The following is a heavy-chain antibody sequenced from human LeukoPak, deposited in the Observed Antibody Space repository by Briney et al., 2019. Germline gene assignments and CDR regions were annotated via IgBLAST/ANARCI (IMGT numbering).Heavy chain of an antibody. D-gene: IGHD3-3*01. Sequence: ESGPTLVNPTQTLTLTCTFSGFSLSTSGVGVGWIRQPPGKALEWLALIYWNDDKRYSPSLKSRLTITKDTSKNQVVLTMTNMDPVDTATYYCAHQAYYDLWSGYYYYYYMDVWGKGTTVTVSS. J-gene: IGHJ6*03. CDR2: IYWNDDK. CDR1: GFSLSTSGVG. CDR3: AHQAYYDLWSGYYYYYYMDV. V-gene: IGHV2-5*01.